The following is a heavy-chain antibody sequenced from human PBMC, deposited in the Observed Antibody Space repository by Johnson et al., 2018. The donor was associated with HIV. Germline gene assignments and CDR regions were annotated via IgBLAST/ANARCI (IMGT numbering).Heavy chain of an antibody. V-gene: IGHV3-7*02. CDR1: GFTFGNYW. CDR3: ARGWLFLYAFDI. Sequence: EQLVESGGGLVQPGGSLRLSCAASGFTFGNYWMSWVRQAPGKGLEWVANINQDGSEKYDVDSVKGRFTISRDNAKNSLYLQVNSLRAEDTAVYYCARGWLFLYAFDIWGQGTMVTVSS. D-gene: IGHD3-9*01. CDR2: INQDGSEK. J-gene: IGHJ3*02.